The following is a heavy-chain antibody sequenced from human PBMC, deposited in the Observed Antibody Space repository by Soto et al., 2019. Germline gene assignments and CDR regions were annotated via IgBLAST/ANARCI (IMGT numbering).Heavy chain of an antibody. CDR2: ISGSGGST. D-gene: IGHD1-20*01. CDR3: AKRITGTTFPFGDSKPLFDY. CDR1: GFTFSSYA. J-gene: IGHJ4*02. V-gene: IGHV3-23*01. Sequence: PGGSLRLSCAASGFTFSSYAMSWVRQAPGKGLEWVSAISGSGGSTYYADSVKGRFTISRDNSKNTLYLQMNSLRAEDTAVYYCAKRITGTTFPFGDSKPLFDYWGQGTLVTVSS.